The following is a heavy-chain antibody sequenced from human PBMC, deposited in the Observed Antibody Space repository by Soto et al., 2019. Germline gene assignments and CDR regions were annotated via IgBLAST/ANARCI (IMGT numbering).Heavy chain of an antibody. V-gene: IGHV4-39*01. D-gene: IGHD4-17*01. CDR3: ARTALFGPHDYGDYYFDY. J-gene: IGHJ4*02. CDR1: GGSISSSSYY. Sequence: SETLSLTCTVSGGSISSSSYYWGWIRQPPGKGLEWIGSIYYSGSTYYNPSLKSRVTISVDTSKNQFSLKLSSVTAADTAVYYCARTALFGPHDYGDYYFDYWGQGTLVTVSS. CDR2: IYYSGST.